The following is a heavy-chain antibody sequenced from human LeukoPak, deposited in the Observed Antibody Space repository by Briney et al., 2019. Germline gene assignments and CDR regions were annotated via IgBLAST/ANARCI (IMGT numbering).Heavy chain of an antibody. CDR3: ARQQGIQYLNFDY. V-gene: IGHV1-46*01. CDR2: INLIGGLT. D-gene: IGHD5-24*01. J-gene: IGHJ4*02. Sequence: ASVKVSCKASGFTFTSYYIHWLRPAPGQGPQWMGMINLIGGLTHYAPKFQGRVTMTRDTSTSTVYMELSSLGSEDTAVYYCARQQGIQYLNFDYWGQGALVTVSS. CDR1: GFTFTSYY.